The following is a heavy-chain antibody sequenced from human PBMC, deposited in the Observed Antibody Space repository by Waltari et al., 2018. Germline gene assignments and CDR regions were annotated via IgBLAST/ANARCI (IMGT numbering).Heavy chain of an antibody. D-gene: IGHD6-13*01. CDR1: GGSISSSSYY. V-gene: IGHV4-39*07. CDR3: ARDQGHMLSSSWFRAFDI. Sequence: QLQLQESGPGLVKPSETLSLTCTVSGGSISSSSYYWGWIRQPPGKGLEWIGSIYYSGSTYYNPSLKSRVTISVDTSKNQFSLKLSSVTAADTAVYYCARDQGHMLSSSWFRAFDIWGQGTMVTVSS. CDR2: IYYSGST. J-gene: IGHJ3*02.